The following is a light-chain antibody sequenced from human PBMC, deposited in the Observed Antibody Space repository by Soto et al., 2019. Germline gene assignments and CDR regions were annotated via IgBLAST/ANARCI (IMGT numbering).Light chain of an antibody. CDR2: AAS. V-gene: IGKV1-27*01. J-gene: IGKJ1*01. Sequence: DIQMTQSPTSLSASVGDRVTITCRASQDIRNFVAWYQQKPGKAPKLLIYAASTLKSGIPSRFSGSGSGTDFTLTINSLQSEDVASYCCQEYSNCPVFGPGTKVEIK. CDR1: QDIRNF. CDR3: QEYSNCPV.